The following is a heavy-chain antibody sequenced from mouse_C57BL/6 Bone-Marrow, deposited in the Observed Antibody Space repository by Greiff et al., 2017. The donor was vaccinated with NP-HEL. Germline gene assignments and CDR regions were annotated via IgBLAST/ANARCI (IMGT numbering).Heavy chain of an antibody. D-gene: IGHD1-1*01. CDR1: GYTFTSYW. J-gene: IGHJ3*01. CDR3: ARDYGSSYLAWFAY. CDR2: IDPNSGGT. V-gene: IGHV1-72*01. Sequence: QVQLQQPGAELVKPGASVKLSCKASGYTFTSYWMHWVTQRPGRGLEWIGRIDPNSGGTKYNEKFKSKATLTVDKPSSTAYMQLSSLTSEDSAFYYCARDYGSSYLAWFAYWGQGTLVTVSA.